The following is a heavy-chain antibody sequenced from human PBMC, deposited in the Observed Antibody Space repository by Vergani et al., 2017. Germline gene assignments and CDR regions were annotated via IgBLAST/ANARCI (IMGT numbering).Heavy chain of an antibody. CDR1: GFTFSSYW. J-gene: IGHJ6*03. CDR3: ARDSVTIVGVVITEVYMDV. Sequence: EVQLVESGGGLVQPGGSLRLSCAASGFTFSSYWMHWVRQAPGKGLVWVSRINSDGSSTSYADSVKGRFTISRDNAKNTLYLQMNSLRAEDTAVYYCARDSVTIVGVVITEVYMDVCSKGSAVTVSS. V-gene: IGHV3-74*01. D-gene: IGHD3-3*01. CDR2: INSDGSST.